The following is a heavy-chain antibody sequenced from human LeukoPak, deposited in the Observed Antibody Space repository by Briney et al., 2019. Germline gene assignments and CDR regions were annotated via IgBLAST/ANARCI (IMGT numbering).Heavy chain of an antibody. CDR1: GFTFSSYS. D-gene: IGHD2-2*01. CDR2: ISSSSSPI. V-gene: IGHV3-48*02. Sequence: GGSLRLSCVGSGFTFSSYSMNWVRQAPGTGLDWVAYISSSSSPIYYADSVEGRFTISRDNAKNSVYLQMNSLRDEDTGLYYCVRGMPREEIYEYWGQGTLVTVSS. J-gene: IGHJ4*02. CDR3: VRGMPREEIYEY.